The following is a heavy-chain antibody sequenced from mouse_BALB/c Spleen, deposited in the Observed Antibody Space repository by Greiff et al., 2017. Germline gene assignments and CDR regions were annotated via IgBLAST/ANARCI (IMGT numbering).Heavy chain of an antibody. CDR2: IWGDGST. CDR1: GFSLTGYG. J-gene: IGHJ4*01. D-gene: IGHD2-1*01. Sequence: VQLVESGPGLVAPSQSLSITCTVSGFSLTGYGVNWVRQPPGKGLEWLGMIWGDGSTDYNSALKSRLSISKDNSKSQVFLKMNSLQTDDTARYYCARDRVYYGNYFYYAMDYWGQGTSVTVSS. CDR3: ARDRVYYGNYFYYAMDY. V-gene: IGHV2-6-7*01.